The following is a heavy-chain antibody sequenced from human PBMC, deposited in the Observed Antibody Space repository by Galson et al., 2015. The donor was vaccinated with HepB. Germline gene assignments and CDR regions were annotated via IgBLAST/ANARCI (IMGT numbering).Heavy chain of an antibody. CDR3: VRDMDV. J-gene: IGHJ6*03. CDR1: RFTFSRYW. CDR2: IKDDGSER. V-gene: IGHV3-7*01. Sequence: SLRLSCAASRFTFSRYWMTWVRQAPGNGLEWVANIKDDGSERYYADSMKGRFTISRDNAKNSLYLQIDSLRAEDTALYYCVRDMDVWGKGTTVTVSS.